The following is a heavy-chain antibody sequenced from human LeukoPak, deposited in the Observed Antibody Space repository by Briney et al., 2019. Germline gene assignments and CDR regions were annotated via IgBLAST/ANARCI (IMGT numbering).Heavy chain of an antibody. J-gene: IGHJ4*02. D-gene: IGHD6-19*01. V-gene: IGHV4-4*07. CDR3: ARVATPDVSSPLDF. Sequence: SETLTLTCAVSGGSITGFFWTWIRQPAGEGLQYIGRIFSSGGANYNPSLPSRVAMSVDTSQNWISLKLTAVTAADTAVYFCARVATPDVSSPLDFWGQGILVTVSS. CDR1: GGSITGFF. CDR2: IFSSGGA.